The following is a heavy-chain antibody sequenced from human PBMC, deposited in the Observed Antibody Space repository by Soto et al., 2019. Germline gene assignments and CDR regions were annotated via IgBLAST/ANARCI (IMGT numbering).Heavy chain of an antibody. CDR2: IKSKTDGGTT. J-gene: IGHJ6*03. V-gene: IGHV3-15*01. D-gene: IGHD3-16*01. CDR1: GFTFSNAW. CDR3: TTVGVVSEYYYYMDV. Sequence: GGSMRLSCAASGFTFSNAWRSWVRQAPGKGLEWVGRIKSKTDGGTTDYAAPVKGRFTISRDDSKNTLYLQMNSLKTEDTAVYHCTTVGVVSEYYYYMDVWGKGTTVTVSS.